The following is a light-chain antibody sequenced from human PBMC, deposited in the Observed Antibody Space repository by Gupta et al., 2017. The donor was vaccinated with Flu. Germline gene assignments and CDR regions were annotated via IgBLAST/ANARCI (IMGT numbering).Light chain of an antibody. CDR3: QQANSFPIT. CDR1: QDITHW. Sequence: DIQMTQSPSSVSASVGDRVTITCRASQDITHWLAWYQQKPGKAPKLLIHVGSSLQSGVPSRFSGSGSGAEFTLTISSLQPEDIAIYYCQQANSFPITFGQGTRLDIK. V-gene: IGKV1-12*01. CDR2: VGS. J-gene: IGKJ5*01.